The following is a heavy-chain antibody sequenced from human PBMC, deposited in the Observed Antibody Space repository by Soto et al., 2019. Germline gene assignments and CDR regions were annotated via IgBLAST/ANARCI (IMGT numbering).Heavy chain of an antibody. D-gene: IGHD3-22*01. CDR3: AKDPGDALVYYYDSSGYSY. Sequence: GGSLRLSCAASGFTFSSYAMSWVRQAPGKGLEWVSAISGSGGSTYYADSVKGRFTISRDNSKNTLYLQMNSLRAEDTAVYYCAKDPGDALVYYYDSSGYSYWGQGTLVTVSS. V-gene: IGHV3-23*01. CDR1: GFTFSSYA. J-gene: IGHJ4*02. CDR2: ISGSGGST.